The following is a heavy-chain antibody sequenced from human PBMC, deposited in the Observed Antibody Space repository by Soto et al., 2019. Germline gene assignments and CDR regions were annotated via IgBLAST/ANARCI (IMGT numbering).Heavy chain of an antibody. D-gene: IGHD3-22*01. CDR3: AKGRYYYDSSGKLDY. CDR2: ISGSGGST. CDR1: GFTFSSYA. V-gene: IGHV3-23*01. J-gene: IGHJ4*02. Sequence: EVQLLESGGGLVQPGESLRLSCAASGFTFSSYAMSWVRQAPGKGLEWVSAISGSGGSTYYADSVKGRFTISRDNSKNTLYLQMNSLRAEDTAVYYCAKGRYYYDSSGKLDYWGQGTLVTVSS.